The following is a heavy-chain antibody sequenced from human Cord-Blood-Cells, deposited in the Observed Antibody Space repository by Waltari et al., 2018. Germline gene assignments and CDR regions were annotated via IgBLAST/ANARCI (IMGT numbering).Heavy chain of an antibody. J-gene: IGHJ4*02. D-gene: IGHD6-6*01. CDR2: IIPIFGTA. Sequence: QVQLVQSGAEVTKPGSSVKVSCKAPGGTFSSYAISWVRQAPGQGLEWMGGIIPIFGTANDEQKFQGRVTITADESTSTADMELSSLRAEDTAVYYCARGSVGFEYSSSSFDYWGQGTLVTVAS. CDR1: GGTFSSYA. CDR3: ARGSVGFEYSSSSFDY. V-gene: IGHV1-69*01.